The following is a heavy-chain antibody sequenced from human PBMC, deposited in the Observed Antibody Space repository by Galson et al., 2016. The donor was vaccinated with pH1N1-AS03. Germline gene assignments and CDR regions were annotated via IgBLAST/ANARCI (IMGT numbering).Heavy chain of an antibody. CDR2: IEASSTYK. Sequence: SLRLSCAVSGFTFRDYNLNWVRQAPGKGPEGVSSIEASSTYKYYADSVKGRFTISRDNFKNSLYLQMNSLRAEDTAVYYCARDTARSFDYWGLGTLVTVSS. J-gene: IGHJ4*02. V-gene: IGHV3-21*01. D-gene: IGHD5-18*01. CDR1: GFTFRDYN. CDR3: ARDTARSFDY.